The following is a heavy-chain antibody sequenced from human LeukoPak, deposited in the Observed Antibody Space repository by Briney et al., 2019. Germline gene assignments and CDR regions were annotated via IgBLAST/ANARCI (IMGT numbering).Heavy chain of an antibody. CDR3: ARMWGDYGSFMDV. CDR1: GGSISSYY. D-gene: IGHD4-17*01. CDR2: IYYSGST. Sequence: SETLSLTCTVSGGSISSYYWGWIRQPPGKGLEWIGYIYYSGSTNYNPSLKSRVTISVDTSKNQFSLKLSSVTPEDTAVYYCARMWGDYGSFMDVWGKGTTVTISS. J-gene: IGHJ6*03. V-gene: IGHV4-59*12.